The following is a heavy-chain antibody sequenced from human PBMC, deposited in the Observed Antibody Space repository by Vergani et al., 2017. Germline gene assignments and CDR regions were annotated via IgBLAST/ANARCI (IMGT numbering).Heavy chain of an antibody. D-gene: IGHD4-17*01. V-gene: IGHV4-59*12. Sequence: QVQLQESGPGLVKPSETLSLTCTVSGGSISSYYWSWIRQPPGKGLEWIGYIYYSGSTNSNPSLKSRVTISVDKSKNQFSLKLSSVTAADTAVYYCARVGYGDHEGHPYNWFDPWGQGTLVTVSS. CDR3: ARVGYGDHEGHPYNWFDP. CDR2: IYYSGST. CDR1: GGSISSYY. J-gene: IGHJ5*02.